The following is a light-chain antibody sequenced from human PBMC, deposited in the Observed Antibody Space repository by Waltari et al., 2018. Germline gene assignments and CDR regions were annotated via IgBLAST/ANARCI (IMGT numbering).Light chain of an antibody. J-gene: IGKJ4*01. CDR3: QQGLSFPLS. Sequence: DIQMTQSPSSVSASIGDTVTITCRASQDISGSLAWLQQKPGKAPTLLIYTAANLQTGGPSRFMGSGSGTDVTLTITGLQPEDFATYYCQQGLSFPLSFGGGTKLEIK. CDR2: TAA. CDR1: QDISGS. V-gene: IGKV1-12*01.